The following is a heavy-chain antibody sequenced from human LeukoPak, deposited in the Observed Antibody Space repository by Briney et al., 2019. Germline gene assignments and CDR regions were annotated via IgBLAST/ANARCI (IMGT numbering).Heavy chain of an antibody. Sequence: PSETLSLTCTVSGGSISSSSYYWGWIRQPPGKGLEWSGSIYYSGSTYYNPSRKSLFTISVDTSKNQFSLKLSSVTAADPAVYYCAGLDETHTGSYYTLDDYWGQGTLVTVSS. CDR1: GGSISSSSYY. CDR3: AGLDETHTGSYYTLDDY. J-gene: IGHJ4*02. D-gene: IGHD3-10*01. V-gene: IGHV4-39*01. CDR2: IYYSGST.